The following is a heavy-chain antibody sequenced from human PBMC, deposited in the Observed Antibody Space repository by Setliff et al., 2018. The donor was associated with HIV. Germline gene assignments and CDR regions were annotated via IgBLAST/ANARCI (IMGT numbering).Heavy chain of an antibody. Sequence: SETLSLTCTVSGASFIRSRYYWSWIRQPAGKGLEWIGHVYTTGSASYNPSLESRVTILEALSKNQFSLNLDPVTAADTAVYFCARALAGGSGWNYFDLWGPGTLVTVSS. V-gene: IGHV4-61*09. J-gene: IGHJ4*02. CDR3: ARALAGGSGWNYFDL. D-gene: IGHD6-19*01. CDR1: GASFIRSRYY. CDR2: VYTTGSA.